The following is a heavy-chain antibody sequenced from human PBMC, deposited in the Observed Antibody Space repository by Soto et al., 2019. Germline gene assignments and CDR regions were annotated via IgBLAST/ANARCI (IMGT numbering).Heavy chain of an antibody. V-gene: IGHV1-69*02. D-gene: IGHD4-17*01. J-gene: IGHJ4*02. CDR1: GGTFSSYT. Sequence: QVQLVQSGAEVKKTGSSVKVSCKASGGTFSSYTISWVRQAPGQGLEWMGRIIPMFGIANYAQKFQGRVTTTADKSTSTAYMELSSLRSEDTALYYCASGYGDSHDYWGQGTLVTVSS. CDR3: ASGYGDSHDY. CDR2: IIPMFGIA.